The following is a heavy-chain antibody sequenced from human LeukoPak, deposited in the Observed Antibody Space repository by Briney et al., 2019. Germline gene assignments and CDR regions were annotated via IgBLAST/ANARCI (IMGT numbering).Heavy chain of an antibody. CDR2: IKQDGSEK. D-gene: IGHD5-24*01. Sequence: PGGSLRLSCAASGFTFSSYWMSWVRQAPGKGLEWVANIKQDGSEKYYVDSVKGRFTISRDNAKNSLYLQMNSLRAEDTAVYYCASWSRDGYNRLDYWGQGTLVTDSS. J-gene: IGHJ4*02. CDR1: GFTFSSYW. CDR3: ASWSRDGYNRLDY. V-gene: IGHV3-7*01.